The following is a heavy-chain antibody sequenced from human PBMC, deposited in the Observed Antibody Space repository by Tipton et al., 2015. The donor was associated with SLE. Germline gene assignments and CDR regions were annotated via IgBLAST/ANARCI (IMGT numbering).Heavy chain of an antibody. V-gene: IGHV4-59*12. J-gene: IGHJ3*02. CDR3: ARSYDAFDM. Sequence: TLSLTCTVSGGSISNYFWSWIRQPPGRLLQYIGYISYSGSTNYNPSLRSRVTISIDTSKNRFSLKLNSVTAADTAVYYCARSYDAFDMWGQGTLVTVSS. CDR2: ISYSGST. CDR1: GGSISNYF. D-gene: IGHD3-10*01.